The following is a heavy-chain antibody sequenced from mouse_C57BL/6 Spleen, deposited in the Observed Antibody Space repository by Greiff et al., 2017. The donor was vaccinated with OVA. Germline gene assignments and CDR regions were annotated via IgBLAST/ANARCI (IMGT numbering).Heavy chain of an antibody. CDR1: GYTFTSYW. Sequence: QVQLQQPGAELVKPGASVKMSCKASGYTFTSYWITWVKQRPGQGLEWIGDIYPGSGSTNYNEKFKSKATLTVDTSSSTAYMQLSSLTSEDSAVYYCARFLGQTYYAMDYWGQGTSVTVSS. CDR2: IYPGSGST. J-gene: IGHJ4*01. CDR3: ARFLGQTYYAMDY. D-gene: IGHD3-3*01. V-gene: IGHV1-55*01.